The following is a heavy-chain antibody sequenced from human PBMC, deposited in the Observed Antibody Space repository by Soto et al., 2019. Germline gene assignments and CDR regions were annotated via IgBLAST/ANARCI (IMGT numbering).Heavy chain of an antibody. CDR2: IIPIFGTA. CDR3: AREEDAYCGGDYGYYGWFDP. D-gene: IGHD2-21*02. V-gene: IGHV1-69*13. J-gene: IGHJ5*02. Sequence: GGSVKVSCKASGGTFSSYAISWVPQARGQGLEWMGGIIPIFGTANYAQKFQGSVTINADESTSTAYMELSSLRSEDTAVYYCAREEDAYCGGDYGYYGWFDPWGQGTLVTVSS. CDR1: GGTFSSYA.